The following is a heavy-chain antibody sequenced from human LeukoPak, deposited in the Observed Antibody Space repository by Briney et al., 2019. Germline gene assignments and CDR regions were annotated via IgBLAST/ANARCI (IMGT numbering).Heavy chain of an antibody. J-gene: IGHJ6*03. CDR1: GGSISSYY. D-gene: IGHD6-6*01. Sequence: KTSETLSLTCTVSGGSISSYYWSWIRQPAGKGLEWIGRIYTSGSTNYNPSLKSRVTISVDTSKNQFSLRLSSVTAADTAVYYCARDWGVSARPGYMDVWGKGTTVTVSS. V-gene: IGHV4-4*07. CDR2: IYTSGST. CDR3: ARDWGVSARPGYMDV.